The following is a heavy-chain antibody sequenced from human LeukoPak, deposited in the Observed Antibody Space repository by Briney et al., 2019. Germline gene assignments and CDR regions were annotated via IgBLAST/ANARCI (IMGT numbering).Heavy chain of an antibody. D-gene: IGHD2-2*02. CDR2: IYYDGSNK. J-gene: IGHJ6*02. V-gene: IGHV3-30*02. Sequence: PGGSLRLSCAASGFSFSSYDMHWVRQAPGKGLEWVTFIYYDGSNKYYAESVKGRFTISRDNSKNTLYLQMNSLRAEDTAVYYCAKAVSCSSTSCYRSYGMDVWGQGTTVTVSS. CDR3: AKAVSCSSTSCYRSYGMDV. CDR1: GFSFSSYD.